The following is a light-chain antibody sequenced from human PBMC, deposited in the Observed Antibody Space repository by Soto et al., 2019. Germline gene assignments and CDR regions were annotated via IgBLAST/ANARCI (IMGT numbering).Light chain of an antibody. Sequence: DIQMHQSQYSVSASVGDRVTITCWASQGVSSWLAWYQQKPGKAPKLLIYAASSLQSGVPSSFSGSGSGTDFTLTISSLQPEDFATYYCQQTSTFPTFGQGTRLEIK. V-gene: IGKV1-12*01. CDR2: AAS. CDR3: QQTSTFPT. J-gene: IGKJ5*01. CDR1: QGVSSW.